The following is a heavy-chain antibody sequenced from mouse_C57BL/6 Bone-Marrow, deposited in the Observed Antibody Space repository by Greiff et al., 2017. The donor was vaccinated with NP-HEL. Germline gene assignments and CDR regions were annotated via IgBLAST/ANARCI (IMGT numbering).Heavy chain of an antibody. CDR1: GYTFTSYW. J-gene: IGHJ3*01. CDR2: IDPSDSYT. V-gene: IGHV1-50*01. Sequence: QVQLQQPGAELVKPGASVKLSCKASGYTFTSYWMQWVKQRPGQGLEWIGEIDPSDSYTNYNQKFKGKATLTVDTSSSTAYMQLSSLTSEDSAVYYCASPWRLAWFAYWGQGTLVTVSA. CDR3: ASPWRLAWFAY.